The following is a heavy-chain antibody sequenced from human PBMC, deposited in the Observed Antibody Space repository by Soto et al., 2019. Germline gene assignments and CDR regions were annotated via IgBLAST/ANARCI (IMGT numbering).Heavy chain of an antibody. V-gene: IGHV3-30-3*01. J-gene: IGHJ6*02. Sequence: GGSLRLSCAASGFTFSSYAMHWVRQAPGKGLEWVAVISYDGSNKYYADSVKGRFTISRDNSKNTLYLQMNSLRAEDTAVYYCARELAGTAMAYYGMDVWGQGTTVTVSS. D-gene: IGHD5-18*01. CDR1: GFTFSSYA. CDR2: ISYDGSNK. CDR3: ARELAGTAMAYYGMDV.